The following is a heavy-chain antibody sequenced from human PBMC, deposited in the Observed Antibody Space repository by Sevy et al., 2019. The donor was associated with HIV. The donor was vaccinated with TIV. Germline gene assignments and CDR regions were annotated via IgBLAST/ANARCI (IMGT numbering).Heavy chain of an antibody. D-gene: IGHD6-13*01. J-gene: IGHJ6*02. Sequence: ASVKVSCKASGYTFTSYGISWVRQAPGQGLEWMGWISAYNGNTNYAQKLQDRVTMTTDTSTSTAYMELRSLRSDDTAVYYCARDWYSSLNYYYYGMDVWGQGTTVTVSS. V-gene: IGHV1-18*01. CDR2: ISAYNGNT. CDR1: GYTFTSYG. CDR3: ARDWYSSLNYYYYGMDV.